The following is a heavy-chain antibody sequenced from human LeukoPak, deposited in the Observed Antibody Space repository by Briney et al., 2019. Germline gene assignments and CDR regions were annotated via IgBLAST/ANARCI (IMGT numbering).Heavy chain of an antibody. J-gene: IGHJ4*02. CDR1: GITFSTFA. CDR3: AKGRSAYGTGFDF. D-gene: IGHD5-12*01. V-gene: IGHV3-23*01. Sequence: HPGGSLRLSCAASGITFSTFAMTWVRQAPGRGLECVSVISGGGDGTYYAESVKGRFTISRDNSKNTLYLQMNSLRAEDTAVYYCAKGRSAYGTGFDFWGQGTLVTVSS. CDR2: ISGGGDGT.